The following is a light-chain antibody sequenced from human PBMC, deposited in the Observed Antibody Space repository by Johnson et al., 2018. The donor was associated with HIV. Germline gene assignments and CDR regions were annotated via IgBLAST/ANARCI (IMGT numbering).Light chain of an antibody. CDR1: SSNIGNNY. J-gene: IGLJ1*01. CDR3: GTWDSSLSAGYV. V-gene: IGLV1-51*01. CDR2: DNN. Sequence: QSVLTQPPSVSAAPGQKVTISCSGSSSNIGNNYVSWYQQLPGTAPKLLIYDNNKRPSGIPDRFSGSKSGTSATRGITGLQTGDEADYYCGTWDSSLSAGYVFGTGTKVTVL.